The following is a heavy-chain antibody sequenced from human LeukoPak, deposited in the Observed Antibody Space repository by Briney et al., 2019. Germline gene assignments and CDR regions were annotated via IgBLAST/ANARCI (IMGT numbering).Heavy chain of an antibody. J-gene: IGHJ6*02. Sequence: GGSLRLSCAASGFFFTNYWMNWVRQAPGKGLEWVSFISSSMSTKYYADSVKGRFTISGDNAKNSLYLQMNSLRDEDTAVYYCARGYNYGPPNGMDVWGQGTTVTVSS. V-gene: IGHV3-48*02. CDR2: ISSSMSTK. CDR1: GFFFTNYW. CDR3: ARGYNYGPPNGMDV. D-gene: IGHD1-1*01.